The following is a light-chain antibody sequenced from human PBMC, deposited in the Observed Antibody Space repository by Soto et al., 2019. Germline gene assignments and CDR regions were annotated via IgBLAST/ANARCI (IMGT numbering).Light chain of an antibody. V-gene: IGLV2-14*01. CDR3: SSYTSTSTGV. CDR1: SSDVGDYNC. J-gene: IGLJ1*01. CDR2: EVT. Sequence: QSVLTQPASVSGSPGQSITISCTGTSSDVGDYNCVSWYQQHPGKAPKLMIYEVTNRPSGVSNRFSGSKSGNTASLSISGLQDEDESDYYCSSYTSTSTGVFGTGTKLTVL.